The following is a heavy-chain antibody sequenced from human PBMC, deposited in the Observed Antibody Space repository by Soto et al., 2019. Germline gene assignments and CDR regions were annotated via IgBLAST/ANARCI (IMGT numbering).Heavy chain of an antibody. CDR2: ISYDGSNK. V-gene: IGHV3-30-3*01. CDR3: ARVVGLYNNYGWFDP. Sequence: QVQLVESGGGVVQPGRSLRLSCAASGFTFSSYAMHWVRQAPGKGLEWVAVISYDGSNKYYADSVKGRFTISRDNSKNTLYLQMNSLRAEDTAVYYCARVVGLYNNYGWFDPWGQGTLVTVSS. D-gene: IGHD4-4*01. J-gene: IGHJ5*02. CDR1: GFTFSSYA.